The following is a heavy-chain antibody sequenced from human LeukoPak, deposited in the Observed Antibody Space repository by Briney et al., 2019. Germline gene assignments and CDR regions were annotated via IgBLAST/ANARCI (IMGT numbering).Heavy chain of an antibody. CDR1: GFTVSSNY. D-gene: IGHD1-7*01. J-gene: IGHJ4*02. Sequence: GGSLRLSCAASGFTVSSNYMSWVRQAPGKGLEWVSVIYSGGSTYYADSVKGRFTISRDNSKNTLYLQMNSLRAEDTAVYYCARDRDTWNYGGYFDYWGQGTLVTVSS. CDR2: IYSGGST. CDR3: ARDRDTWNYGGYFDY. V-gene: IGHV3-66*01.